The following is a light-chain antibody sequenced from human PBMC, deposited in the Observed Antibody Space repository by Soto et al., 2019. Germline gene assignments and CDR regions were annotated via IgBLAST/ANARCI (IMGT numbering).Light chain of an antibody. J-gene: IGLJ1*01. CDR2: EVT. Sequence: QSVLTQPPSASGSPGQAVTISCTGTSRDIGGYDFVSWYQVRPGEAPQLIIYEVTKRPSGVPARFSGSKSGNTASLTVSGLQADDEADYYCSSYAGSNNYVFGTGTKVTVL. CDR3: SSYAGSNNYV. V-gene: IGLV2-8*01. CDR1: SRDIGGYDF.